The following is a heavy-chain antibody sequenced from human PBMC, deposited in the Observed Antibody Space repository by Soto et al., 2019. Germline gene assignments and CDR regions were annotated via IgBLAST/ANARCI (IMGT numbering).Heavy chain of an antibody. D-gene: IGHD3-22*01. CDR2: MNPNSGNT. J-gene: IGHJ4*02. CDR3: ARDVHHYASTGSY. CDR1: GYTFTSYD. V-gene: IGHV1-8*01. Sequence: SVKVSCKASGYTFTSYDINLVRQATGQGLEWMGWMNPNSGNTGYAQKFQGRVTMTRNTSISTAYLELSSLRSEDTAVYYCARDVHHYASTGSYWGQGTLVTVFS.